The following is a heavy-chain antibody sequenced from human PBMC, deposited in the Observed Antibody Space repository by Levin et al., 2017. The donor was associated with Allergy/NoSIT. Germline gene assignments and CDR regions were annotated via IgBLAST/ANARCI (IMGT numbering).Heavy chain of an antibody. D-gene: IGHD3-10*01. CDR2: ISSSSSTI. J-gene: IGHJ4*02. Sequence: GGSLRLSCAASGFTFSSYSMNWVRQAPGKGLEWVSYISSSSSTIYYADSVKGRFTISRDNAKNSLYLQMNSLRAEDTAVYYCARDRSGNPGPFDYWGQGTLVTVSS. CDR1: GFTFSSYS. CDR3: ARDRSGNPGPFDY. V-gene: IGHV3-48*01.